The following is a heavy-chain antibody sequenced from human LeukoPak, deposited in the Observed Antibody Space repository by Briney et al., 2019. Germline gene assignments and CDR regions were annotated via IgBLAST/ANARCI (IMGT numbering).Heavy chain of an antibody. CDR3: AKDSGGSVLED. CDR2: LSYDGTNE. CDR1: GFIFSGSV. V-gene: IGHV3-30*18. Sequence: TGGSLRLSCAASGFIFSGSVMHWVRQAPGKGLEWVAVLSYDGTNEYYGGSVKGRFTISRDNSKNTLYLHMNSLRHGDTAVYYCAKDSGGSVLEDWGHGSLVIVSS. J-gene: IGHJ4*01. D-gene: IGHD2-15*01.